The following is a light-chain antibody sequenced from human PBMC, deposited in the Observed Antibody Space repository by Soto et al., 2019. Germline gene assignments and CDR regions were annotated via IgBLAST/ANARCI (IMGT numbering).Light chain of an antibody. J-gene: IGKJ1*01. V-gene: IGKV1-5*03. CDR1: QSISGW. CDR2: KAS. Sequence: DAQMTQSPSTLSASVGDRVTITCRASQSISGWLAWYQQRPGKAPKLMIYKASTLETGVPSRFSGSGSGTEFTLTINNLQPDDFATYYCQQYETFSGTFGPGTKVDIK. CDR3: QQYETFSGT.